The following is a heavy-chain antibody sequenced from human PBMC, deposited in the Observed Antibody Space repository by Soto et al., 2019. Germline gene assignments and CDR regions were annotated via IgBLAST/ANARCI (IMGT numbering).Heavy chain of an antibody. Sequence: EVQLVGSGGGLVQHGGSLRLSCAASGFTFSSYSMNWVRQAPGKGLEWVSYISSSSSTIYYADSVKGRFTISRDNAKNSLYLQMNSLRDDDTAVYYGAGDRGGSYYCYYGMDVWGQGSTGIVS. CDR2: ISSSSSTI. D-gene: IGHD2-15*01. J-gene: IGHJ6*01. CDR3: AGDRGGSYYCYYGMDV. V-gene: IGHV3-48*02. CDR1: GFTFSSYS.